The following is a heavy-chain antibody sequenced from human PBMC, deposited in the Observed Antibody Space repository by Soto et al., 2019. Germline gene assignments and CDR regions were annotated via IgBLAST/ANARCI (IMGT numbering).Heavy chain of an antibody. CDR2: IKSDGSST. Sequence: PGGPMRVSCAASGFTFSSHLMHWVRQATGKGLVWVSRIKSDGSSTTYADSVKGRFTISRDNAKNTLYLQMNGLRAEDTAVYYCARDRLIAATGTPTDVFDIWGQGTMVTVSS. J-gene: IGHJ3*02. D-gene: IGHD6-13*01. V-gene: IGHV3-74*01. CDR1: GFTFSSHL. CDR3: ARDRLIAATGTPTDVFDI.